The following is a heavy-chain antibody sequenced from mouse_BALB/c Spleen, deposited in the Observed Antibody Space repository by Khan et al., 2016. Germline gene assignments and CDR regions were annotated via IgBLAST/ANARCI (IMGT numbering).Heavy chain of an antibody. Sequence: EVELVESGGGLVKPGGSLKLSCAASGFTFSNYVMSWVRQNPEKRLEWVASMRSGGSTYYPDNVKGRFTISRDYVRNILYLQMSSLRSADTAMYYCARIGDGYHYAMDYWGQGTSVTVSS. CDR3: ARIGDGYHYAMDY. D-gene: IGHD2-3*01. CDR2: MRSGGST. V-gene: IGHV5-6-5*01. CDR1: GFTFSNYV. J-gene: IGHJ4*01.